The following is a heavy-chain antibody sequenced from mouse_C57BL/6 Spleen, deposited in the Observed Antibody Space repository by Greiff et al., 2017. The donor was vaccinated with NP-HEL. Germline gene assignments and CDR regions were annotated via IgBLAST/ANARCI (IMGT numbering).Heavy chain of an antibody. J-gene: IGHJ1*03. Sequence: DVHLVESGGGLVKPGGSLKLSCAASGFTFSDYGMHWVRQAPEKGLEWVAYISSGSSTIYYADTVKGRFTISRDNAKNTLFLQMTSLRSEDTAMYYCARGDGYSDWYFDVWGTGTTVTVSS. CDR1: GFTFSDYG. D-gene: IGHD2-3*01. CDR3: ARGDGYSDWYFDV. V-gene: IGHV5-17*01. CDR2: ISSGSSTI.